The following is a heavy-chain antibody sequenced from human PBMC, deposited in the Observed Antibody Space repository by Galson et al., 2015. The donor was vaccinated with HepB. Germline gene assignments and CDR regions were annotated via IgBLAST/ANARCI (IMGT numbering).Heavy chain of an antibody. CDR2: ISSSSSYT. J-gene: IGHJ5*02. CDR3: ARDSELGGSYPNWFDP. D-gene: IGHD1-26*01. CDR1: GFTFSDYY. V-gene: IGHV3-11*06. Sequence: SLRLSCAASGFTFSDYYMSWIRQAPGKGLEWVSYISSSSSYTNYADSVKGRFTISRDNAKNSLYLQMNSLRAEDTAVYYCARDSELGGSYPNWFDPWGQGTLVTVSS.